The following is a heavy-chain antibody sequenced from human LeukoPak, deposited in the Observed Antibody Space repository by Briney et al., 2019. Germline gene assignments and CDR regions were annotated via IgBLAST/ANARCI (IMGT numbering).Heavy chain of an antibody. J-gene: IGHJ3*02. CDR3: ARQAWEPYAFDI. CDR2: IYYSGST. D-gene: IGHD1-26*01. V-gene: IGHV4-39*01. CDR1: GGSISSGDYY. Sequence: SQTLSLTCTVSGGSISSGDYYWGWIRQPPGKGLEWIGSIYYSGSTYYNPSLKSRVTISVDTSKNQFSLKLSSVTAADTAVYYCARQAWEPYAFDIWGQGTMVTVSS.